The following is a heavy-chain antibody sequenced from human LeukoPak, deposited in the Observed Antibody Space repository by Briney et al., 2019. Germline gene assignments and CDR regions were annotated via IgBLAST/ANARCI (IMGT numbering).Heavy chain of an antibody. D-gene: IGHD3-3*01. CDR3: AGYFLEWLYFDY. J-gene: IGHJ4*02. CDR1: GRSISSSSYY. V-gene: IGHV4-39*01. CDR2: IYYIGST. Sequence: PSETLSLTCTVSGRSISSSSYYWGWIRQPPGKGLEWLGSIYYIGSTYYNPSLKSRVTISIDTSKNQFSLKLSSVTAADTAVYYCAGYFLEWLYFDYWGQGILVTVSS.